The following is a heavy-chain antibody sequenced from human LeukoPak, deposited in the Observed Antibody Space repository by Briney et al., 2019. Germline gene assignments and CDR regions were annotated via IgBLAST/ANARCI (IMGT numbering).Heavy chain of an antibody. D-gene: IGHD3-10*01. CDR1: GFTFSSYA. Sequence: GGSLRLSCVASGFTFSSYAMTWVRQAPGKGLEWVSSLSGTGGATYYADSVKGQFTISRDNSKNTLYLQINSLRAEGTAVYYWGGGGFGEAYYYYYYMDVWGKGTTVTVSS. J-gene: IGHJ6*03. CDR3: GGGGFGEAYYYYYYMDV. V-gene: IGHV3-23*01. CDR2: LSGTGGAT.